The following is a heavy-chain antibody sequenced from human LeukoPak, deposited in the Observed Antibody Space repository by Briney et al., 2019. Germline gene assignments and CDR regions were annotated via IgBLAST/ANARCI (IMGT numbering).Heavy chain of an antibody. Sequence: PGRSLRLSCAASGFTFTSYGMHWVRQAPGRGLDWVAVISFDGSNKYYADSVKGRFTISRDNSKNTLYLQMDSLRAEDTAVYYCAKGSTYYHHTSGYYYDYWGQGTLVTVSS. CDR2: ISFDGSNK. D-gene: IGHD3-22*01. CDR1: GFTFTSYG. V-gene: IGHV3-30*18. J-gene: IGHJ4*02. CDR3: AKGSTYYHHTSGYYYDY.